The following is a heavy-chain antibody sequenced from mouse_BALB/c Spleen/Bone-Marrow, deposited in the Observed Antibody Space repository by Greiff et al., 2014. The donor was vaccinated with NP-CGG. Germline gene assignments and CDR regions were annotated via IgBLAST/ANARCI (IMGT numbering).Heavy chain of an antibody. CDR2: IYPGTGST. V-gene: IGHV1-77*01. CDR1: GYTFTDYI. J-gene: IGHJ3*01. CDR3: ARRKNVWFAY. Sequence: QVQLQQSGPELVKPGASVKMSCKASGYTFTDYIISWVKQRVGQGLEWIGEIYPGTGSTYYNEKFKGKATLTADKSSNIAYMQLSSLTSEDSAVYFCARRKNVWFAYWDQGTLVTVSA.